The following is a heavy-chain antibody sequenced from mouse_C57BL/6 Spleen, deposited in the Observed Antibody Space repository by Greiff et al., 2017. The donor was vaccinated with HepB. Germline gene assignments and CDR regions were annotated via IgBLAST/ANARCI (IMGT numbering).Heavy chain of an antibody. CDR3: AGGERLRGDY. J-gene: IGHJ2*01. CDR1: GYTFTSYW. V-gene: IGHV1-64*01. D-gene: IGHD3-2*02. Sequence: QVQLQQPGAELVKPGASVKLSCKASGYTFTSYWMHWVKQRPGQGLEWIGMIHPNRGSTNYNEKFKRKATLTVDKSSSTAYMQLSSLTSEDSAVYYCAGGERLRGDYWGQGTTLTVSS. CDR2: IHPNRGST.